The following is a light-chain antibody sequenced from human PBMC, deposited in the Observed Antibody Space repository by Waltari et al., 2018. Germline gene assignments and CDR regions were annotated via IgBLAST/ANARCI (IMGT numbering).Light chain of an antibody. CDR3: QQYGYSGRLT. Sequence: EIVLTQSPGTLSLSPGERATLSCRVSQSISISYLAWYQQKPGQSPRLLIYGASSRATGIPDRFSGRVSGTDFTLTISRLEPEDFAMYYCQQYGYSGRLTFGGGTKVEI. J-gene: IGKJ4*01. V-gene: IGKV3-20*01. CDR1: QSISISY. CDR2: GAS.